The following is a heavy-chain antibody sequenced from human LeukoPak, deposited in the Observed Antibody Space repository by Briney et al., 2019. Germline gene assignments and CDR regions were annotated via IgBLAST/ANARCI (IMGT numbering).Heavy chain of an antibody. CDR3: ARVARGVLRYFDRLYPFDY. J-gene: IGHJ4*02. Sequence: GGSLRLSWAASGFTFSSYAMHWGRQAPGKGPEYVSAISRNGGSTYYANSVKGRFTISRDNSKNTLYLQMGSLRAEDMAVYYCARVARGVLRYFDRLYPFDYWGQGTLVTVSS. CDR1: GFTFSSYA. CDR2: ISRNGGST. D-gene: IGHD3-9*01. V-gene: IGHV3-64*01.